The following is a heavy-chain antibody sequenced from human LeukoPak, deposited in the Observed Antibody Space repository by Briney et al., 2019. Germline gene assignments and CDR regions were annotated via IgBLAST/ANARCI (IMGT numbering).Heavy chain of an antibody. V-gene: IGHV3-53*01. CDR2: IYSGGST. D-gene: IGHD3-10*01. J-gene: IGHJ5*02. CDR3: ARADTVRGFDP. CDR1: GFTVSSNY. Sequence: GGSLRLSCAASGFTVSSNYMSWVRQAPGKGLEWVSVIYSGGSTYYADSVKGRFTISRDNSQNTLYLQMNSLRAEETAVYYCARADTVRGFDPWGQGTLVTVSS.